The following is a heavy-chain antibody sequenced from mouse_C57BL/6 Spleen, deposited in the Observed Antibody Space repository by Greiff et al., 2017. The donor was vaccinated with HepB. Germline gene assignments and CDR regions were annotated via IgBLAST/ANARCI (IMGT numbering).Heavy chain of an antibody. J-gene: IGHJ3*01. CDR2: INPSSGYT. V-gene: IGHV1-4*01. CDR1: GYTFTSYT. D-gene: IGHD1-1*01. Sequence: VQLQQSGAELARPGASVKMSCKASGYTFTSYTMHWVKQRPGQGLEWIGYINPSSGYTKYNQKFKDKATLTADKSSSTAYMQLSSLTSEDSAVYFCARTGGSSFWFAYWGQGTLVTVSA. CDR3: ARTGGSSFWFAY.